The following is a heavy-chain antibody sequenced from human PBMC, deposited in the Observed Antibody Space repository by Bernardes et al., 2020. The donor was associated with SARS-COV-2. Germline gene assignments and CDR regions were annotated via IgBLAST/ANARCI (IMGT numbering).Heavy chain of an antibody. CDR2: INHRGSA. V-gene: IGHV4-34*01. CDR1: GGSFSGYY. J-gene: IGHJ4*02. D-gene: IGHD3-9*01. CDR3: ARAPEGILTGLLSYYFDY. Sequence: SETLSLTCAVHGGSFSGYYWTWIRQAPGKGLEWIGEINHRGSANYNPSLKSRVNMSRDTSKNHFSLELTSVTAADTAVYYCARAPEGILTGLLSYYFDYWGRGTLVTVSS.